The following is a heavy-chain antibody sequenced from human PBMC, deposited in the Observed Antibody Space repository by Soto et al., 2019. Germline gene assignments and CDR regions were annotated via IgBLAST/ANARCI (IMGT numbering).Heavy chain of an antibody. Sequence: XSVKVSCKASGYSFTSYGIIWVRQAPGQGLEWMGWISAYNGNTNYAQKLQGRVTMTTDTSTSTAYMELRSLRSDDTAVYYCARDRVETSNIRRTGYYYGMDVWGQGTTVTVSS. CDR1: GYSFTSYG. V-gene: IGHV1-18*04. D-gene: IGHD3-9*01. J-gene: IGHJ6*02. CDR2: ISAYNGNT. CDR3: ARDRVETSNIRRTGYYYGMDV.